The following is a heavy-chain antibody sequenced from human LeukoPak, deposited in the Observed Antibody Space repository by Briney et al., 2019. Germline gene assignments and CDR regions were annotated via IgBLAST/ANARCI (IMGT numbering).Heavy chain of an antibody. D-gene: IGHD3-3*02. CDR3: AKGPGNVHVWSGQNWADVFDV. V-gene: IGHV1-69*05. J-gene: IGHJ3*01. Sequence: GASVTVSFTASGDPFSRYVISWVRQAPGQGREGMGGIIPIFTTPSYAQKFQGRVTITTDDSTATAYMELSSLRSEDTAIYYCAKGPGNVHVWSGQNWADVFDVWGQGTMVTVSS. CDR1: GDPFSRYV. CDR2: IIPIFTTP.